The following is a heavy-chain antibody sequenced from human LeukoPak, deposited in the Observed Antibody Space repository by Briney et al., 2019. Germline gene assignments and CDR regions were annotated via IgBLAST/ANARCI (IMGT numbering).Heavy chain of an antibody. CDR3: ATLKAQRYFDWLLPSPYYYYMDV. J-gene: IGHJ6*03. CDR2: IYYSGST. CDR1: GGSISSSSYY. Sequence: PSETLSLTCTVSGGSISSSSYYWGWIRQPPGKGLEWIGSIYYSGSTYYNPSLKSRVTISVDTSKNQFSLKLSSVTAADTAVYYCATLKAQRYFDWLLPSPYYYYMDVWGKGTTVTVSS. D-gene: IGHD3-9*01. V-gene: IGHV4-39*07.